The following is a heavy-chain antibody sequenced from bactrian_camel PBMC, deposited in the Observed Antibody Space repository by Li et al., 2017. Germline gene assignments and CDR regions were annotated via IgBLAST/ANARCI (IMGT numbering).Heavy chain of an antibody. CDR1: GFTFSSYF. J-gene: IGHJ6*01. CDR3: AAGSVGWCPLFEHWLGKRAYTPDGYFAN. Sequence: HVQLVESGGGLVQPGGSLRLSCAASGFTFSSYFMSWVRQAPGKGLEWVSSIYNDGSNTYYADSVKGRFTISQDSAKNILYLQMRSLKPEDTAMYYCAAGSVGWCPLFEHWLGKRAYTPDGYFANWGQGTQVTVS. CDR2: IYNDGSNT. D-gene: IGHD1*01. V-gene: IGHV3-2*01.